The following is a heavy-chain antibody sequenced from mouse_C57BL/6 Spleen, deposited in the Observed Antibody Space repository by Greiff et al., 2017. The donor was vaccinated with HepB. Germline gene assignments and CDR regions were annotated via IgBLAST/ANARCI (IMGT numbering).Heavy chain of an antibody. D-gene: IGHD2-3*01. CDR3: TTYYDGYYSWLAY. Sequence: EVQLQQSGAELVRPGASVKLSCTASGFNIKDYYMHWVKQRPEQGLEWIGRIDPEDGDTEYAPKFQGKATMTADTSSNTAYLQLSSLTSEDTAVYYCTTYYDGYYSWLAYWGQGTLVTVSA. V-gene: IGHV14-1*01. CDR2: IDPEDGDT. CDR1: GFNIKDYY. J-gene: IGHJ3*01.